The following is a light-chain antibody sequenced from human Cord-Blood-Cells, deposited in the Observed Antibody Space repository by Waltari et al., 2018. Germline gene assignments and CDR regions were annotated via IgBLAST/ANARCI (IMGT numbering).Light chain of an antibody. V-gene: IGKV3-11*01. J-gene: IGKJ1*01. CDR1: QSVSSY. Sequence: EIVLTQSPATLSLSPGERATLSCRASQSVSSYLAWYQQKPCQALRLLIYDASNRATGIPTRFSGSGSGTDFTLTISSLEPEDFAVYYCQQRSNWPTFGQGTKVEIK. CDR3: QQRSNWPT. CDR2: DAS.